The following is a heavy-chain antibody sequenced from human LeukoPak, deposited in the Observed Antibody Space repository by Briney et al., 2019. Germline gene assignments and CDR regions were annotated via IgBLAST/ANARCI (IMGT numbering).Heavy chain of an antibody. Sequence: SETLSLTCTVSGYSISSGYYWGWIRQPPGKGLEWIGSIYHSGSTYYNPSLKSRVTISVDTSKNQFSLKLSSVTAADTAVYYCATPYYYGSGFDPWGQGTLVTVSS. V-gene: IGHV4-38-2*02. CDR2: IYHSGST. CDR3: ATPYYYGSGFDP. J-gene: IGHJ5*02. D-gene: IGHD3-10*01. CDR1: GYSISSGYY.